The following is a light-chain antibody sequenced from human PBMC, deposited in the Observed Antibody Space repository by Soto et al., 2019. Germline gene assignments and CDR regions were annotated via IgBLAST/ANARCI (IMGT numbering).Light chain of an antibody. Sequence: EVVLTQSPATLSVSPGERGTLSCRASQSVKSNLAWYQQKPGQAPRLLIYDASNRATGIPVRFSGSGSGTEFTLTISSLQSEDFAIYYCQQYHIWLTFGGGTKVEIK. CDR3: QQYHIWLT. CDR1: QSVKSN. V-gene: IGKV3-15*01. J-gene: IGKJ4*01. CDR2: DAS.